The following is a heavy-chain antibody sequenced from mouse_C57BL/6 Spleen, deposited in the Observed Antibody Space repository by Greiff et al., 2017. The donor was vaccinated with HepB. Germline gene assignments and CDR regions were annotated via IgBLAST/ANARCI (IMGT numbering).Heavy chain of an antibody. V-gene: IGHV1-42*01. Sequence: FQLQQSGPELVKPGASVKISCKASGYSFTGYYMNWVKQSPEKSLEWIGEINPSTGGTTYNQKFKAKATLTVDKSSSTAYMQLKSLTSEDSAVYYCARSHYGYDGDYWGQGTTLTVSS. CDR1: GYSFTGYY. J-gene: IGHJ2*01. CDR3: ARSHYGYDGDY. CDR2: INPSTGGT. D-gene: IGHD2-2*01.